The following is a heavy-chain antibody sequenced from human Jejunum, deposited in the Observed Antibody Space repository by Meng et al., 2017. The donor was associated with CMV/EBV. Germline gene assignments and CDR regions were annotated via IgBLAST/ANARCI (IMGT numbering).Heavy chain of an antibody. J-gene: IGHJ6*02. CDR2: IIPVLGKP. Sequence: SGVTLSAYAIRWVRQAPGQGLEWMGRIIPVLGKPTYALKFQDRITITADKFTSTAYMELSSLRSEDTAVYYCATLPIFYYAMDVWGQGTTVTVSS. D-gene: IGHD2-21*02. CDR1: GVTLSAYA. V-gene: IGHV1-69*04. CDR3: ATLPIFYYAMDV.